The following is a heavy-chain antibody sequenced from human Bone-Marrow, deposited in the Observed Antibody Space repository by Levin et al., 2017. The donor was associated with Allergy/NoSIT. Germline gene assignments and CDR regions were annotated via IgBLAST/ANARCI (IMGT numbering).Heavy chain of an antibody. D-gene: IGHD1-26*01. V-gene: IGHV3-30*18. J-gene: IGHJ6*02. CDR2: ISSDGINK. CDR3: AKQGSVAYYYYYYGMDV. Sequence: GGSLRLSCATSGFIFSNYGMHWVRQAPGKGLEWVAVISSDGINKYYADSVKGRFTISRDNSNNTLSLQMNSLRPEDTAMYYCAKQGSVAYYYYYYGMDVWGQGTTVTVSS. CDR1: GFIFSNYG.